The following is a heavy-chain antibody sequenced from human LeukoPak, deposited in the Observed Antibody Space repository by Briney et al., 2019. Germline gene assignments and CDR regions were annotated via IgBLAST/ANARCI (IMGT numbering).Heavy chain of an antibody. Sequence: SETLSLTCTVSGGSISSSSYYWGWIRQPPGKGLEWIGNIYYSGSTNYNPSLKSRVTISVDTSKNQFSLKLSSVTAADTAVYYCARRYGSGSSGTFDYWGQGTLVTVSS. J-gene: IGHJ4*02. CDR1: GGSISSSSYY. CDR3: ARRYGSGSSGTFDY. V-gene: IGHV4-39*07. D-gene: IGHD3-10*01. CDR2: IYYSGST.